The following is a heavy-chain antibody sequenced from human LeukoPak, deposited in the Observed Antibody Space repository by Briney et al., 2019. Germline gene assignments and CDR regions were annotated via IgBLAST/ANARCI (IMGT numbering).Heavy chain of an antibody. CDR2: IYPGDSDT. CDR1: GYSFTSYW. D-gene: IGHD3-22*01. V-gene: IGHV5-51*01. CDR3: ARGDEGYDSSGYYLASGAFDI. Sequence: GESLKISCKGSGYSFTSYWIGWVRQMPGKGLEWMGIIYPGDSDTRYSPSFQGQVTISADKSISTAYLQWSGLKASDTAMYYCARGDEGYDSSGYYLASGAFDIWGQGTMVTVSS. J-gene: IGHJ3*02.